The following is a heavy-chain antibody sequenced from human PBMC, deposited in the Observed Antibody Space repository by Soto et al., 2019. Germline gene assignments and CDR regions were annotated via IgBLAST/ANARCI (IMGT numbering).Heavy chain of an antibody. CDR1: GYTFTGYY. Sequence: ASVKVSCKASGYTFTGYYMHWVRQAPGQGLEWMGWINPNSGGTNYAQKFQGWVTMTRDTSISTAYMELSRLRSDDTAVYYCATGEDTAMVPARVELGRFDYWGQGTLVTVSS. J-gene: IGHJ4*02. CDR3: ATGEDTAMVPARVELGRFDY. CDR2: INPNSGGT. V-gene: IGHV1-2*04. D-gene: IGHD5-18*01.